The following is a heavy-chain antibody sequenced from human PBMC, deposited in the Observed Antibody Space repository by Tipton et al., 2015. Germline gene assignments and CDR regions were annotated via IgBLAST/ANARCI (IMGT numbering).Heavy chain of an antibody. J-gene: IGHJ4*02. D-gene: IGHD2/OR15-2a*01. CDR3: AGLYAYFAY. CDR1: GDAISSHY. Sequence: TLSLTCTVSGDAISSHYWSWLRQPPGKGLEWIGNIYYSGSTDYNPSLKSRVTISLDTSKNQFSLRLTSVTAADTAVYYCAGLYAYFAYWGQGALVTVSS. V-gene: IGHV4-59*11. CDR2: IYYSGST.